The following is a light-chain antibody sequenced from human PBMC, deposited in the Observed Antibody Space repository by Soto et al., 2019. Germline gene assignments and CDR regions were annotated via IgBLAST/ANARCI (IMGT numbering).Light chain of an antibody. J-gene: IGKJ4*01. Sequence: IVWTQSPGTLSFSPGERATLSCRASQSVSSSYLAWYQQKPGQAPRLLIYGASSRATGIPDRVSGSGSGTDFTLTISRLEPEDFAVYYCQQYGSSLLTFCGATKVEIK. CDR1: QSVSSSY. CDR2: GAS. CDR3: QQYGSSLLT. V-gene: IGKV3-20*01.